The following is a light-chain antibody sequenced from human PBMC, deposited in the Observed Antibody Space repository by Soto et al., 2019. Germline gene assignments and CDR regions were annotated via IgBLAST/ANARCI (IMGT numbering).Light chain of an antibody. V-gene: IGKV1-9*01. CDR1: QGIGSY. Sequence: DIQLTQSPSFLSASVGERVTITCRDSQGIGSYLAWYQQKPGKAPNIXIHTASTLQSGVRSRFSGSGSGTEFTLTISSLQPEDFATYYCQQRNSFPITFGQGTRLEIK. CDR3: QQRNSFPIT. J-gene: IGKJ5*01. CDR2: TAS.